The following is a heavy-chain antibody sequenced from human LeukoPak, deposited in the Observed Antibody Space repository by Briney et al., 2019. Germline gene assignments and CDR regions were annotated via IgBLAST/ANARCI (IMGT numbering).Heavy chain of an antibody. V-gene: IGHV1-69*05. Sequence: SVKVSCKASGYTFTSYDINWVRQAPGQGLEWMGGIIPIFGTANYAQKFQGRVTITTDESTSTAYMELSSLRSEDTAVYYCARDFPYCSSTSCYVDWGQGTLVTVSS. J-gene: IGHJ4*02. CDR3: ARDFPYCSSTSCYVD. CDR1: GYTFTSYD. D-gene: IGHD2-2*01. CDR2: IIPIFGTA.